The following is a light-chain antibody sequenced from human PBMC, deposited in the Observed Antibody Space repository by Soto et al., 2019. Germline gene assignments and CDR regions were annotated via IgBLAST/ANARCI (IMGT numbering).Light chain of an antibody. V-gene: IGLV2-11*01. J-gene: IGLJ1*01. CDR3: CSYAGSYTFYV. CDR2: DVT. Sequence: QSVLTQPRSVPGSPGQSVTISCTGTSSDVGAYDSVSWYQQHPGKAPKLMIYDVTKRPSGVPDRFSGSKSGSTASLTISGLQAEDEADYYCCSYAGSYTFYVFGTGTKVTVL. CDR1: SSDVGAYDS.